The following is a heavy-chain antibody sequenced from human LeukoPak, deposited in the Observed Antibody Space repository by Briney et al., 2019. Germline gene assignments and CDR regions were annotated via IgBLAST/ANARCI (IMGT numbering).Heavy chain of an antibody. CDR1: GYTFTSYD. CDR2: MNPNSGNT. CDR3: ARGVLVYCSSTSCYQRFDP. Sequence: GASVKVSCKASGYTFTSYDINWVRQATGQGLEWMEWMNPNSGNTGYAQKFQGRVTMTRNTSISTAYMELSSLRSEDTAVYYCARGVLVYCSSTSCYQRFDPWGQGTLVTVSS. V-gene: IGHV1-8*01. D-gene: IGHD2-2*01. J-gene: IGHJ5*02.